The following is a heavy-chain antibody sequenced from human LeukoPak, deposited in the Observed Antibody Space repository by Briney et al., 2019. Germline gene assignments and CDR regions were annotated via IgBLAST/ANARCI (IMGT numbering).Heavy chain of an antibody. Sequence: PGGSLRLSCAASGFTFSSYWMHGVRQAPGKGRVWVSRVNSDGSSTTYADSVKGRFTISRDNAKNTLYLQMNSLRAEDTAVYYCARGSTQYSSGWYGLDYWGQGTLVTVSS. V-gene: IGHV3-74*01. J-gene: IGHJ4*02. CDR3: ARGSTQYSSGWYGLDY. D-gene: IGHD6-19*01. CDR1: GFTFSSYW. CDR2: VNSDGSST.